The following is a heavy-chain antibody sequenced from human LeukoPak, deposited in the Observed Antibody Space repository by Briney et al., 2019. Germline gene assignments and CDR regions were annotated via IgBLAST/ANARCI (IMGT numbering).Heavy chain of an antibody. Sequence: GGSLRLSCAASGFTFDDYAMHWVRQAPGKGLEWVANVKQDGSEKYYVDSVKGRFTISRDNAKNSLYLQMNSLRAEDTAVYYCARILSNLIDYWGQGTLVTVSS. CDR2: VKQDGSEK. V-gene: IGHV3-7*01. J-gene: IGHJ4*02. D-gene: IGHD4-11*01. CDR1: GFTFDDYA. CDR3: ARILSNLIDY.